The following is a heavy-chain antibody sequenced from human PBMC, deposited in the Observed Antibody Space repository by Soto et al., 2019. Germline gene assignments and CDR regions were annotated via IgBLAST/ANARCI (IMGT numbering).Heavy chain of an antibody. CDR3: ARSRGYCSSTSCYGPSYYGMDV. J-gene: IGHJ6*02. Sequence: TGESLKISCKGSGYSFTSYWISWVRQMPGKGLEWMGRIDPSDSYTNYSPSFQGHVTISADKSISTAYLQWSSLKASDTAMYYCARSRGYCSSTSCYGPSYYGMDVWGQGTTVTVSS. CDR1: GYSFTSYW. D-gene: IGHD2-2*01. CDR2: IDPSDSYT. V-gene: IGHV5-10-1*01.